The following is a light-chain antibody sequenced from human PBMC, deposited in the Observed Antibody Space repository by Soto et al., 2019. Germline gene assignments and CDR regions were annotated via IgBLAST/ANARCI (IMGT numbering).Light chain of an antibody. CDR1: YSVGSD. J-gene: IGKJ2*01. CDR2: DAS. Sequence: EIVMTQSPATLSVSPGGRATLSCRASYSVGSDLAWYQLRPGQAPRLLIYDASTRAIGIPTRFSGRGSGTEFTLTISSLQSEDVAVYYCQQYNFWSLFSFAQGTKLEI. CDR3: QQYNFWSLFS. V-gene: IGKV3-15*01.